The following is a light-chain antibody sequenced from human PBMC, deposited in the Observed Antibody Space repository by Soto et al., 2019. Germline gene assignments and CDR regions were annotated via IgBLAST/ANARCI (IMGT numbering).Light chain of an antibody. CDR1: QDIGKR. Sequence: DIQVTQSPSALSAPVGDGVTITCQASQDIGKRLNWYQQKPGKAPKVLIYDASYLETGVPSRFSGRGSGTDFTFTISSLQPEDIATYYCQPYDTLLTFGGGTKV. CDR2: DAS. CDR3: QPYDTLLT. V-gene: IGKV1-33*01. J-gene: IGKJ4*01.